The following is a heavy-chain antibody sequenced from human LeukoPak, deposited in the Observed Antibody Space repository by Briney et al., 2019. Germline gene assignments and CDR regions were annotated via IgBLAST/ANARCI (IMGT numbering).Heavy chain of an antibody. CDR1: GFTFSNAW. V-gene: IGHV3-21*01. J-gene: IGHJ3*02. D-gene: IGHD3-9*01. CDR3: ARVDYDILTGYYIYAFDI. CDR2: ISGSSSYI. Sequence: PGGPLRLSCAASGFTFSNAWMNWVRQAPGKGLEWVSSISGSSSYIYYADSVKGRFTISRDNAKNSLYLQMNSLRAEDTAVYYCARVDYDILTGYYIYAFDIWGQGTMVTVSS.